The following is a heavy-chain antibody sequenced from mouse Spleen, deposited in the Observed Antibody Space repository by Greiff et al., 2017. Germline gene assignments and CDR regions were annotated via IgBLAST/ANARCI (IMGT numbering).Heavy chain of an antibody. Sequence: LVESGAELVKPGASVKLSCKASGYTFTSYWMQWVKQRPGQGLEWIGEIDPSDSYTNYNQKFKGKATLTVDTSSSTAYMQLSSLTSEDSAVYYCARLTGTGYFDYWGQGTTLTVSS. V-gene: IGHV1-50*01. CDR2: IDPSDSYT. CDR3: ARLTGTGYFDY. D-gene: IGHD4-1*01. J-gene: IGHJ2*01. CDR1: GYTFTSYW.